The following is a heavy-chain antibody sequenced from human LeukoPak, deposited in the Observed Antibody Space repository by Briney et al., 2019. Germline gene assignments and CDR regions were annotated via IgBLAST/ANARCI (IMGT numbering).Heavy chain of an antibody. J-gene: IGHJ4*02. CDR1: GGSNSSYD. Sequence: SETLSLTCTVSGGSNSSYDWSWIRQPPGKGLVWIGYIYYSGSTNYNPSLQSRVTISVDTSKNQFSLKLSSVTAADTAVYYCARATYSSGWGTSDYWGQGTLVTVSS. CDR2: IYYSGST. V-gene: IGHV4-59*01. D-gene: IGHD6-19*01. CDR3: ARATYSSGWGTSDY.